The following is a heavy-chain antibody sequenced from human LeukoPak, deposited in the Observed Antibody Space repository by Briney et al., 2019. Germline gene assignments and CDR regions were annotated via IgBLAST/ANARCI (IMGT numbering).Heavy chain of an antibody. CDR2: IIPIFGTA. J-gene: IGHJ6*02. Sequence: GASVKVSCKASGGTFSSYAISWVRQAPGQGLEWMGGIIPIFGTANYAQKFQGRVTITADESTSTAYMELSSLRSKDTAVYYCARGSDFWNYYGMDVWGQGTTVTVSS. V-gene: IGHV1-69*13. CDR3: ARGSDFWNYYGMDV. CDR1: GGTFSSYA. D-gene: IGHD3-3*01.